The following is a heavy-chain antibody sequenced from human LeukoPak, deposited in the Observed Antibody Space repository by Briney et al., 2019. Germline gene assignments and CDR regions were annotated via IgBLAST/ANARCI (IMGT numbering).Heavy chain of an antibody. CDR3: ARESYWGSNAKGFDY. J-gene: IGHJ4*02. Sequence: GGSLRLSGAASGFTFTDYNINWVRQAPGRGLEWVSYISSPSTHIYYADSVKGRFTISRDNAKNSLYLQMNSLGDEDTAVYYCARESYWGSNAKGFDYWGQGTLVTVSS. V-gene: IGHV3-48*02. CDR1: GFTFTDYN. CDR2: ISSPSTHI. D-gene: IGHD7-27*01.